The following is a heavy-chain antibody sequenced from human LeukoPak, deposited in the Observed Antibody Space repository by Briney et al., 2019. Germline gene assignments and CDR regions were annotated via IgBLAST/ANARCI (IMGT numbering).Heavy chain of an antibody. CDR2: IYTSGST. J-gene: IGHJ4*02. D-gene: IGHD3-10*01. V-gene: IGHV4-4*07. Sequence: SETLSLTCTASGGSISSYYWSWIRQPAGKGLEWIGRIYTSGSTKYNSSLKSRVTMSVDTSKSQFSLKLSSVTAADTAVYYCARGFLGDYYGSGSYYVFDYWGQGTLVTVSS. CDR3: ARGFLGDYYGSGSYYVFDY. CDR1: GGSISSYY.